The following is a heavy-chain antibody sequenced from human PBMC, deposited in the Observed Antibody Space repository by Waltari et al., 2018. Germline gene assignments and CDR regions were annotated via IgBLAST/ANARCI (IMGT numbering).Heavy chain of an antibody. CDR3: ATYIGASVGTAAFDV. Sequence: QLQLQESGPGPVKPSETLSLPCSVSGGSLDTPKHYWSWIRQPPGQGLAWIGTISYAGTTYTNPSLRSRLTMSRDTSKNQLSLTLGSTTAADTAVYYCATYIGASVGTAAFDVWGQGTMVTVSS. CDR2: ISYAGTT. CDR1: GGSLDTPKHY. J-gene: IGHJ3*01. V-gene: IGHV4-39*01. D-gene: IGHD5-12*01.